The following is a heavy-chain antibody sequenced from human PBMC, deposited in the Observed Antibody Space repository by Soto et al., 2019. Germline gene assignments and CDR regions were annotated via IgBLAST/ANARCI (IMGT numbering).Heavy chain of an antibody. V-gene: IGHV4-34*01. Sequence: QVQLQQWGAGLLKPSETLSLTCAVYGGSLSDYYWDWIRQPPGKGLEGIGEISHSGSANYNPSLNDRVPKSVEASKNQFSLNLGPVTAADTAVYYCARQSRYCGTTSCYGWWFDPWGQGTLVTASS. CDR1: GGSLSDYY. CDR2: ISHSGSA. D-gene: IGHD2-2*01. CDR3: ARQSRYCGTTSCYGWWFDP. J-gene: IGHJ5*02.